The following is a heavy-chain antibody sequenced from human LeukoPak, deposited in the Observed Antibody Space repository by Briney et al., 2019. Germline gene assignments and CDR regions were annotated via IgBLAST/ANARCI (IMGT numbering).Heavy chain of an antibody. D-gene: IGHD2-2*01. Sequence: SDTLSLTCTVSGDSINSSTAYWGWIRQPPGKGLEWIGNLYYGGSTYYNPSLMIRHTISLYTSKNQFSQKFSSVTDADTAVYYCATYYQRFDSWGQGTLVTVSS. CDR3: ATYYQRFDS. CDR1: GDSINSSTAY. V-gene: IGHV4-39*01. J-gene: IGHJ5*01. CDR2: LYYGGST.